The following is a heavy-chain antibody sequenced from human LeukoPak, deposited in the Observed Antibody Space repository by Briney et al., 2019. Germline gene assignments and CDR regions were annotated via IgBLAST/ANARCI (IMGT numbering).Heavy chain of an antibody. J-gene: IGHJ3*02. V-gene: IGHV3-21*01. CDR1: GFTFSSYS. Sequence: PGGSLRLSCAASGFTFSSYSMNWVRKAPGKGLEWVSSISSSSSYIYYADSVKGRFTSSRDNAKNSLYLQMNSLRAEDTAVYYCARHPKTYYDFWSGPTLILDALDIWGQGTMVTVSS. D-gene: IGHD3-3*01. CDR2: ISSSSSYI. CDR3: ARHPKTYYDFWSGPTLILDALDI.